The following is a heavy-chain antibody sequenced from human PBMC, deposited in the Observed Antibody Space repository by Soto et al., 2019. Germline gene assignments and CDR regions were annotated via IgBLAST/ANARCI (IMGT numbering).Heavy chain of an antibody. D-gene: IGHD4-17*01. CDR3: AHVRCGTRIEDYLGYYFGY. V-gene: IGHV2-5*02. CDR1: GFSLNTREVG. J-gene: IGHJ4*02. Sequence: QITLRESGPTLVKPTQTLTLTCTFSGFSLNTREVGVGWIRQPPGKALEWLALIFWDDDKRYSPSLKTRLTIPTDTSKSPVVLTMTHMDPVDTATYYCAHVRCGTRIEDYLGYYFGYWGQGTMVTVSS. CDR2: IFWDDDK.